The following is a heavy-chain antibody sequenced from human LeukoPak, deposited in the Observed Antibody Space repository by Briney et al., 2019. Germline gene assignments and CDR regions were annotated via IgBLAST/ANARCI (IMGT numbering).Heavy chain of an antibody. V-gene: IGHV3-74*01. CDR2: INSDGSRT. D-gene: IGHD3-9*01. CDR3: ASSRSKDLTPNWFDP. J-gene: IGHJ5*02. Sequence: PGGSLRLSCAASGFTFSSYAMSWVRQAAGKGLVWVSRINSDGSRTSYADSVKGRFTISRDNAKNTLYLQMNSLRAEDTAVYYCASSRSKDLTPNWFDPWGQGTLVTVSS. CDR1: GFTFSSYA.